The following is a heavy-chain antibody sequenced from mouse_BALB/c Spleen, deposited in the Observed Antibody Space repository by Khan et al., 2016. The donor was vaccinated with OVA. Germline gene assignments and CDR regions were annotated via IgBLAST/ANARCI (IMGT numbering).Heavy chain of an antibody. Sequence: VQLQESGAELVRPGASVKLSCKASGYTFTSYWMNWVKQRPGQGLEWIGMIDPSDSETHYNQIFKDKATLTVDKSSSTAYMQLSSLTSEDSAVYYCARREKYGYDPSWFAYWGQGTLVTVSA. CDR3: ARREKYGYDPSWFAY. J-gene: IGHJ3*01. CDR2: IDPSDSET. D-gene: IGHD2-2*01. CDR1: GYTFTSYW. V-gene: IGHV1-61*01.